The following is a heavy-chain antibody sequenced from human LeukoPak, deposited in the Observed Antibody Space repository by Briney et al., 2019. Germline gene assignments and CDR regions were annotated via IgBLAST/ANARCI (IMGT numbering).Heavy chain of an antibody. J-gene: IGHJ4*02. V-gene: IGHV4-34*01. Sequence: PSETLSLTCAVYGGSFSGYYWSWIRQPPGRGLEWVGQIHHSGGTKYNPSLKSRVTMSVDTAENQVSLKLSSVTAADTAIYYCAISFDYWGQGTLVAVSS. CDR1: GGSFSGYY. CDR3: AISFDY. CDR2: IHHSGGT.